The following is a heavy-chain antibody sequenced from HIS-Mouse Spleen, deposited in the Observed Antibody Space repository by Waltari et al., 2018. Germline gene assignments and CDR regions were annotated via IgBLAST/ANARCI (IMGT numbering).Heavy chain of an antibody. CDR3: ARGYDFWSGAFDI. D-gene: IGHD3-3*01. CDR2: IYYSGST. J-gene: IGHJ3*02. CDR1: GGSISSSIYY. V-gene: IGHV4-39*07. Sequence: QLQLQESGPGLVKPSETLSLTFTVAGGSISSSIYYRAWIRQPPGKGLEWIGSIYYSGSTYYNPSLKSRVTISVDTSKNQFSLKLSSVTAADTAVYYCARGYDFWSGAFDIWGQGTMVTVSS.